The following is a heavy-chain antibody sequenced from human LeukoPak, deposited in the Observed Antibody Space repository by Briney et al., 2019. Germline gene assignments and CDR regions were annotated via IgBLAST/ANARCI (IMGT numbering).Heavy chain of an antibody. Sequence: GGSLRLSCAASGFTFSGYGMHWVRQAPGKGLEWVAVISYDGSYKYYADSVQGRFTISRDNSKNTLYLQTNSLRPDDTAVYYCAKWDFDYWGQGTLVTVSS. CDR3: AKWDFDY. V-gene: IGHV3-30*18. CDR1: GFTFSGYG. J-gene: IGHJ4*02. CDR2: ISYDGSYK.